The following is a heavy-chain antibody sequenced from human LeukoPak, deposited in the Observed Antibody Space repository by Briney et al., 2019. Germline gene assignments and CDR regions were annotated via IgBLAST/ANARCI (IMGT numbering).Heavy chain of an antibody. CDR1: GYNFRSYY. J-gene: IGHJ5*02. CDR2: IRPMTGDT. V-gene: IGHV1-2*02. Sequence: ASVKVSCKASGYNFRSYYIHWVRQAPGQGLEWLGYIRPMTGDTNYAQKFQDRVTFSMDTSTATAYMELRSLRSDDTAFYYCGRGVQSFDPWGQGTLVTVSS. CDR3: GRGVQSFDP.